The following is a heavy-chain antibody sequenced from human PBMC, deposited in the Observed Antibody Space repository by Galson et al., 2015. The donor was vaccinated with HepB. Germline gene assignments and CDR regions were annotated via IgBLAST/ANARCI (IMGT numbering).Heavy chain of an antibody. D-gene: IGHD3-3*01. V-gene: IGHV3-30*18. CDR2: ISYDGTSK. CDR3: AKGGYYDFWSAYDS. CDR1: GFTFNNYG. J-gene: IGHJ4*02. Sequence: SLRLSCAASGFTFNNYGIHWVRQAPGKGLEWVAVISYDGTSKYYADSVEGRFTISRDNSKNTLYLQMNSLRPEDTAIYYCAKGGYYDFWSAYDSWGQGALVTASS.